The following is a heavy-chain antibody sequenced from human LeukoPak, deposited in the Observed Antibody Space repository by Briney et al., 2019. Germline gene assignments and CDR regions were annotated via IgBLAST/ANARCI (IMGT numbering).Heavy chain of an antibody. Sequence: GSSVTVSFTSSVGTLIIYAISWVRQAPGQGREWMGGIIPILIRANYAHKFQGRVTFTADKSTTTASMELSSLKSEDTAVYYCVRSGYYYDWFDPWGQGTLVTGSA. CDR1: VGTLIIYA. J-gene: IGHJ5*02. CDR3: VRSGYYYDWFDP. CDR2: IIPILIRA. D-gene: IGHD5-12*01. V-gene: IGHV1-69*04.